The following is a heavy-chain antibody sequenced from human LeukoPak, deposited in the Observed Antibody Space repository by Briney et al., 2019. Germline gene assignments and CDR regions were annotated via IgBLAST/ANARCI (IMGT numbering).Heavy chain of an antibody. CDR2: ISGSGGST. J-gene: IGHJ4*02. Sequence: PGGSLRLSCAVSGFAFSSYAMSWVRQAPGKGLEWVSAISGSGGSTYYADSVKGRFTISRDNSKNTLYLQMNSLRAEDTAVYYCAKTPAGYSSNDYWGQGTLVTVSS. V-gene: IGHV3-23*01. CDR1: GFAFSSYA. CDR3: AKTPAGYSSNDY. D-gene: IGHD6-13*01.